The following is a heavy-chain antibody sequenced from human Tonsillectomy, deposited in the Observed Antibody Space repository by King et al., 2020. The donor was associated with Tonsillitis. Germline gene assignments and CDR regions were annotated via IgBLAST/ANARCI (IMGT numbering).Heavy chain of an antibody. J-gene: IGHJ4*02. D-gene: IGHD2-21*02. CDR2: INWNSRTI. CDR3: AKGLLGVTTPLDY. Sequence: VQLVESGGGLVQPDRSLRLSCAASGFTFDDIAMHWVRQAPGRGLEWVSGINWNSRTIAYADSVRGRFTISRDNAKNSLYLQMNSLRVEDTALYYCAKGLLGVTTPLDYWGQGTLVTVSS. V-gene: IGHV3-9*01. CDR1: GFTFDDIA.